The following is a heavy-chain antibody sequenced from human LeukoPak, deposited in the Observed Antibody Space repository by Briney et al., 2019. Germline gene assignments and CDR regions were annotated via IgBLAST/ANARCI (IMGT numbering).Heavy chain of an antibody. CDR2: VDPEDGGT. CDR3: ARGHLWARGVNVAD. J-gene: IGHJ4*02. Sequence: VKISCKVSGYTFTDYYMHWVQQAPGKGIEWMGLVDPEDGGTIYAEKFQGRVTITADTSTDTAYMELSSLRSEDTAVYYCARGHLWARGVNVADWGQGTLVTVSS. D-gene: IGHD3-10*01. V-gene: IGHV1-69-2*01. CDR1: GYTFTDYY.